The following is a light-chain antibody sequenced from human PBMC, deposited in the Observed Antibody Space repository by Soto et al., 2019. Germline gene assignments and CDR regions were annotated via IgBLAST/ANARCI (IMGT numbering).Light chain of an antibody. Sequence: DIPMTQSPSTLSASVRDRVTVTCRASQSIGSWLAWYQQKPGKAPNLLIYDASTLESGVPSRFSGSGSGTEFTLTISSLQPDDFATYYCQQYTPYSATFGQGTKVEIK. CDR1: QSIGSW. V-gene: IGKV1-5*01. J-gene: IGKJ1*01. CDR2: DAS. CDR3: QQYTPYSAT.